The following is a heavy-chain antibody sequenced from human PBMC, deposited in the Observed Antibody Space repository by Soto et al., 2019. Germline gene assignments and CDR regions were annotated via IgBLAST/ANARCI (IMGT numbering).Heavy chain of an antibody. V-gene: IGHV3-74*01. CDR2: INSDGTTI. CDR3: ARGTQTTVTTRLFDC. D-gene: IGHD4-17*01. CDR1: GVPFSSRW. Sequence: GGSLSLSCAASGVPFSSRWMHWVRQAPGKGLVWVSRINSDGTTITYADSVKGRFTISRDNAKNTLYLQMNSLRAEDTAVYYCARGTQTTVTTRLFDCWGQGTLVTVSS. J-gene: IGHJ4*02.